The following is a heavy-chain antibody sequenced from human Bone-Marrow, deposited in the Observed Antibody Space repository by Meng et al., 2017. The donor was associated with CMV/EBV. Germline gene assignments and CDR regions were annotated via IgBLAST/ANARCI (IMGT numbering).Heavy chain of an antibody. Sequence: GGSLRLSCAASGFTLSAYSMNWVRQAPGKGLEWVSSISSSSSYIYYADSVKGRFTISRDNAKPSLYLQMNSLRAEDTGVYYCARGGPHSKQNWFDPWGQGTLVTVSS. D-gene: IGHD4-11*01. J-gene: IGHJ5*02. V-gene: IGHV3-21*01. CDR3: ARGGPHSKQNWFDP. CDR2: ISSSSSYI. CDR1: GFTLSAYS.